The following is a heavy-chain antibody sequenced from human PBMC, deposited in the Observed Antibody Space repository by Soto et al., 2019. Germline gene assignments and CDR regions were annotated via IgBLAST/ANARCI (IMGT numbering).Heavy chain of an antibody. J-gene: IGHJ4*02. CDR3: ARDSGRYCSGGSCYGLY. V-gene: IGHV1-18*01. CDR2: ISAYNGNT. Sequence: ASVKVSCKASGYTFTSYGISWVRQAPGQGLEWMGWISAYNGNTNYAQKLQGRVTMTTDTSTSTAYMELRSLRSDDTAVYYCARDSGRYCSGGSCYGLYWGQGTLVTVSS. D-gene: IGHD2-15*01. CDR1: GYTFTSYG.